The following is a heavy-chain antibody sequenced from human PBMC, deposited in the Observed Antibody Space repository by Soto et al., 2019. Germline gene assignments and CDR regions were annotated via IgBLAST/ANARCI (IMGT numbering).Heavy chain of an antibody. D-gene: IGHD1-1*01. J-gene: IGHJ4*02. CDR1: GGSISSGDYY. Sequence: PSETLSLTCTVSGGSISSGDYYWSWIRQPPGKGLEWIGYIYYSGSTYYNPSLKSRVTISVDTSKNQFSLKLSSVTAADTAVYYCAREVLRERYFDYWGQGTLVTVSS. CDR3: AREVLRERYFDY. V-gene: IGHV4-30-4*02. CDR2: IYYSGST.